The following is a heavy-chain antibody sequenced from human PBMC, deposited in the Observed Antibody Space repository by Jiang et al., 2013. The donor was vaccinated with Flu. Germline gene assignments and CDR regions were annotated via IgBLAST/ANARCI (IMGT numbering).Heavy chain of an antibody. V-gene: IGHV1-2*04. CDR2: INPNSGGT. D-gene: IGHD3-10*01. J-gene: IGHJ4*02. CDR3: ARDYYGSGDY. Sequence: RQAPGQGLEWMGWINPNSGGTNYAQKFQGWVTMTRDTSISTAYMELSRLRSDDTAVYYCARDYYGSGDYWGQGTLVTVSS.